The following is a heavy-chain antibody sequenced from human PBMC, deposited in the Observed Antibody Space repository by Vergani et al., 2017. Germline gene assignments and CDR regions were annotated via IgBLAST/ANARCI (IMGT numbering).Heavy chain of an antibody. CDR1: GFTFSSYS. D-gene: IGHD4-17*01. CDR2: ISSSSSYT. Sequence: EVQLVESGGGLVKPGGSLRLSCAASGFTFSSYSMNWVRQAPGKGLEWVSSISSSSSYTNYADSVKGRFTISRDNAKNSLYLQMNSLRAEDTAVYYCARDTGDYVDYFDYWGQGTLVTVSS. CDR3: ARDTGDYVDYFDY. V-gene: IGHV3-21*02. J-gene: IGHJ4*02.